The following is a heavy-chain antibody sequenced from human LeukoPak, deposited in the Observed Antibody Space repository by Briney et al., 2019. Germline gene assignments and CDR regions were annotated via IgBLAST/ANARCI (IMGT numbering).Heavy chain of an antibody. V-gene: IGHV3-30*04. J-gene: IGHJ4*02. Sequence: GGSLRLSCAASGFTFSSYAMHWVRQAPGKGLEWVAVISYDGSNKYYADSVKGRFTISRDNSKNTLYLQMNGLRAEDTAVYYCAKDSAKKYDDYWGQGTLVTVSS. CDR1: GFTFSSYA. D-gene: IGHD2/OR15-2a*01. CDR2: ISYDGSNK. CDR3: AKDSAKKYDDY.